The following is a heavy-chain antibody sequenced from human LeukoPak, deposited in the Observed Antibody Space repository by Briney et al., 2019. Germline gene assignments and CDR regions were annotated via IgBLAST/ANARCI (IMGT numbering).Heavy chain of an antibody. D-gene: IGHD5-12*01. J-gene: IGHJ3*02. Sequence: GGSLRLSCAASGFTFSNAWMNWVRQAPGKGLEWVSSISGSTGSTYYADSVKGRLTISRDNSRNTMYLQMNSLRAEDTAVYYCAKDRDSGYDYDAFDIWGQGTMVTVSS. CDR3: AKDRDSGYDYDAFDI. CDR2: ISGSTGST. V-gene: IGHV3-23*01. CDR1: GFTFSNAW.